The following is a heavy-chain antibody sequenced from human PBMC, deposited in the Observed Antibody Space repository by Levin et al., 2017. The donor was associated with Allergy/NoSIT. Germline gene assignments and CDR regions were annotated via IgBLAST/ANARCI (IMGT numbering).Heavy chain of an antibody. CDR1: GFTFSSYD. J-gene: IGHJ6*02. V-gene: IGHV3-13*04. CDR2: IGTVGDT. CDR3: ARGPTFYHYYGMDV. Sequence: GESLKISCAASGFTFSSYDMHWVRQVTGKGLEWVSTIGTVGDTYYPGSVKGRFTISRDNAKNSFYLQMNSLRAGDTAVYFCARGPTFYHYYGMDVWGQGTTVTVSS.